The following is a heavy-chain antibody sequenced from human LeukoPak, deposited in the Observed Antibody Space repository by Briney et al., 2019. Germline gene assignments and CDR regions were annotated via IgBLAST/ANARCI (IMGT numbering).Heavy chain of an antibody. V-gene: IGHV4-34*01. D-gene: IGHD3-10*01. CDR3: ARGLYGSGSYYIRGPEYYFDY. Sequence: SETLSLTCAVYGGSLSGYYWSWIRQPPGKGLEWIGEINHSGSTNYNPSLKSRVTISVDTSKNQFSLKLSSVTAADTAVYYCARGLYGSGSYYIRGPEYYFDYWGQGTLVTVSS. CDR2: INHSGST. J-gene: IGHJ4*02. CDR1: GGSLSGYY.